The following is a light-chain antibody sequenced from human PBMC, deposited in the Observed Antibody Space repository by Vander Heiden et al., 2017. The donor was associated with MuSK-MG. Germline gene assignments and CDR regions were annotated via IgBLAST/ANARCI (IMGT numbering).Light chain of an antibody. Sequence: DIQMTQSPSSVSASVGDRVSITCRASQGVGNWLAWYQQKLGKAPQLLIYAVSSLQSGVPSRFSGSGSGTDFTLTISSLQPEDIATYYCQQANSFPNTFGGGTEVKIK. V-gene: IGKV1-12*01. CDR3: QQANSFPNT. CDR1: QGVGNW. CDR2: AVS. J-gene: IGKJ4*01.